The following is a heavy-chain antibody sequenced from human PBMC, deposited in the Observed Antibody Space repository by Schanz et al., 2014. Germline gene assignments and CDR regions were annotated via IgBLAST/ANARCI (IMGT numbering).Heavy chain of an antibody. CDR3: ARQNLGYCSSTDCKNWFDP. V-gene: IGHV4-4*07. Sequence: QVQLQESGPGLVKPSETLSLTCTVSGGSISSYYWSWIRQPAGKGLEWIGRIYTSGSTNYNPSLRSRATISVDPPKTQFPRKLSSVTAADTAVYYCARQNLGYCSSTDCKNWFDPWGQGTLVTVSS. CDR1: GGSISSYY. CDR2: IYTSGST. J-gene: IGHJ5*02. D-gene: IGHD2-2*01.